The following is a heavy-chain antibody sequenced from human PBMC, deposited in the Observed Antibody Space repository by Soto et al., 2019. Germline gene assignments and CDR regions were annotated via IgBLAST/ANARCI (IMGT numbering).Heavy chain of an antibody. V-gene: IGHV1-58*01. CDR2: IVVGSGNT. Sequence: SYKACGFGLTRSSVYWVRQSRGQRLKRIGWIVVGSGNTNYAQKFQERVTITRDMSTSTAYMELSSLRSEDTAVYYCAAYSGCLWDYYGSSGSVYYFAYLGQRTLVTVSP. CDR1: GFGLTRSS. D-gene: IGHD3-22*01. CDR3: AAYSGCLWDYYGSSGSVYYFAY. J-gene: IGHJ4*02.